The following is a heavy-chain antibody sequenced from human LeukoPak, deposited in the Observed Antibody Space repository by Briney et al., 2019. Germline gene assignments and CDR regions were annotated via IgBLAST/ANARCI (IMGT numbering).Heavy chain of an antibody. CDR3: ARGQYYDLSVNP. V-gene: IGHV1-8*01. Sequence: ASVKVSCEASGYTFTSYDINWVRQATGQGLEWMGWMNPNSGNTGYAQKFQGRVTMTRNTSISTAYMELSSLRSEDTAVYYCARGQYYDLSVNPWGQGTLVTVSS. D-gene: IGHD3-3*01. CDR1: GYTFTSYD. J-gene: IGHJ5*02. CDR2: MNPNSGNT.